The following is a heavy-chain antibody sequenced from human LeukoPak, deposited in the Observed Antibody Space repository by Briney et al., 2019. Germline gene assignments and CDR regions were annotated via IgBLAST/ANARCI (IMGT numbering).Heavy chain of an antibody. Sequence: SETLSLTCSVSGVSISNYYWSWIRQSPGRELEWIGHLHYSGSSSYNPSLRSRVTTSVDMSNNQFSLRLTSVTAADTAVYYCARNRPIMGITDAFDVWGQGTMVTVSS. D-gene: IGHD1-26*01. CDR1: GVSISNYY. J-gene: IGHJ3*01. CDR2: LHYSGSS. CDR3: ARNRPIMGITDAFDV. V-gene: IGHV4-59*01.